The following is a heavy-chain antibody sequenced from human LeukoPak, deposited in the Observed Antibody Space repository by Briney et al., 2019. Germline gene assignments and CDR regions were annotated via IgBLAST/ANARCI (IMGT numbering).Heavy chain of an antibody. V-gene: IGHV4-31*03. CDR3: ARGFTIFEGWFDP. CDR1: GGSIRSGGHY. CDR2: IYYGGST. Sequence: KTSETLPLTCIVSGGSIRSGGHYWSWIRQHPGKGLEWIGYIYYGGSTSYNPSFKSRVTISLDTSRNHFSLKLSSVTAADTAVYFCARGFTIFEGWFDPWGQGALVTVSS. J-gene: IGHJ5*02. D-gene: IGHD3-3*01.